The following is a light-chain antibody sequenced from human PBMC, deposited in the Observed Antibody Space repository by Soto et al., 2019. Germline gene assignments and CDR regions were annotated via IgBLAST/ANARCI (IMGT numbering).Light chain of an antibody. J-gene: IGLJ2*01. Sequence: QPVLTQPPSVSGAPGQRVTISCTGSSSDIGAGYGVHWYQQLPGTAPKLLIYGNSNRPSGVPDRFSGSKSGTSASLAITGLQAEDEADYYCQSYDSSQVVFGGGTKLTVL. CDR3: QSYDSSQVV. V-gene: IGLV1-40*01. CDR2: GNS. CDR1: SSDIGAGYG.